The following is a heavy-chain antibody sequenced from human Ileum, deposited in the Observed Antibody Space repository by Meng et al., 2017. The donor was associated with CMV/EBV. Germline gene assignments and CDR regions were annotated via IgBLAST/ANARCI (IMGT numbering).Heavy chain of an antibody. CDR3: ARVMLEGENYDFWSGYARRLHYYYYYGMDV. J-gene: IGHJ6*02. CDR2: INSDGSST. V-gene: IGHV3-74*01. CDR1: GFTFSSYW. D-gene: IGHD3-3*01. Sequence: GEFLKISCAASGFTFSSYWKHWVRQAPGKGLVWVSRINSDGSSTSYADSVKGRFTISRDNAKNTLYLQMNSLRAEDTAVYYCARVMLEGENYDFWSGYARRLHYYYYYGMDVWGQGTTVTVSS.